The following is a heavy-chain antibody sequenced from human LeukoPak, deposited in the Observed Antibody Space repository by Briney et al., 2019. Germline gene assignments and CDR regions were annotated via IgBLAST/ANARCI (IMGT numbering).Heavy chain of an antibody. D-gene: IGHD3-9*01. Sequence: SLRLSCAASGFTFDDYAMHWVRQAPGKGLEWVSGISWNSGSIGYADSVKGRFTISRDNAKNSLYLQMNSLRAEDTALYYCAKGPYDILTQPFDYWGQGTLVTVSS. CDR2: ISWNSGSI. V-gene: IGHV3-9*01. CDR1: GFTFDDYA. CDR3: AKGPYDILTQPFDY. J-gene: IGHJ4*02.